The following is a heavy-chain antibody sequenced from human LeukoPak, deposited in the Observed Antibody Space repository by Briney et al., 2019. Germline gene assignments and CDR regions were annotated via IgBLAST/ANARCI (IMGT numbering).Heavy chain of an antibody. CDR3: AREDCSGGSCQNWFDP. Sequence: ASVKVSCKASGYTFTSYDINWVRQATGQGLEWMGWMNPNSGNTGYAQKFQGRVTITRNTSISTAYMELSSLRSEDTAVYYCAREDCSGGSCQNWFDPWGQGTLVTVSS. CDR2: MNPNSGNT. V-gene: IGHV1-8*03. J-gene: IGHJ5*02. D-gene: IGHD2-15*01. CDR1: GYTFTSYD.